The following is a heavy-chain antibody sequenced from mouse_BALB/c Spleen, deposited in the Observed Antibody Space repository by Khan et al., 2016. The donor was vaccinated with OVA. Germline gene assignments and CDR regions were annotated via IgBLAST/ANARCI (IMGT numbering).Heavy chain of an antibody. J-gene: IGHJ4*01. Sequence: DLVKPGASVKLSCKASGYTFTSYWINWIKQRPGQGLEWIGRIGPGSGSTSYNEMFTGKATLTVATTSSTAYIQRSSLSSEDSAVYFCAISNYYGSSLYAMDYWGQGTSVTVAS. CDR1: GYTFTSYW. D-gene: IGHD1-1*01. V-gene: IGHV1S41*01. CDR2: IGPGSGST. CDR3: AISNYYGSSLYAMDY.